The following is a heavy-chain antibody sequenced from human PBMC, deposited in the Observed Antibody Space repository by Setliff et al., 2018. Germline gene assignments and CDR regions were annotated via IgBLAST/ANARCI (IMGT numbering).Heavy chain of an antibody. CDR3: AGDPPYSGYAFHI. Sequence: VGSLRLSCAASGFTFSSYAMHWVRQAPGKGLDWVAYIWYDGSYTYYTGSVKGRFTISRDNSRNTVYLQMNSLRAEDTAVYYCAGDPPYSGYAFHIWGQGTMVTVSS. D-gene: IGHD5-12*01. V-gene: IGHV3-33*01. CDR1: GFTFSSYA. J-gene: IGHJ3*02. CDR2: IWYDGSYT.